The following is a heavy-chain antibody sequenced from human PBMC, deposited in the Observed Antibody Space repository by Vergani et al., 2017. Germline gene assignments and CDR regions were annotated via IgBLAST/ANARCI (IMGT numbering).Heavy chain of an antibody. Sequence: QVQLVESGGGVVQPGRSLRLSCAASGFTFSSYAMHWVRQAPGKGLEWVAVISYDGSNKYYADSVKGRFTISRDNSKNTLYLQMNSLRAEDTAVYYCTREMVRGVLGGYWGQGTLVTVSS. CDR1: GFTFSSYA. CDR2: ISYDGSNK. D-gene: IGHD3-10*01. J-gene: IGHJ4*02. CDR3: TREMVRGVLGGY. V-gene: IGHV3-30*04.